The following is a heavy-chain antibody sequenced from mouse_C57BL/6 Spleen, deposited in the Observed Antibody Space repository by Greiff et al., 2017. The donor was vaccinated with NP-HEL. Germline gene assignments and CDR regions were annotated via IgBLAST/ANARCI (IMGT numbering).Heavy chain of an antibody. J-gene: IGHJ3*01. CDR1: GYAFSSYW. CDR3: ARSRYYGSSSFAY. CDR2: IYPGDGDT. V-gene: IGHV1-80*01. D-gene: IGHD1-1*01. Sequence: VQLQQSGAELVKPGASVKISCKASGYAFSSYWMNWVKQRPGKGLEWIGQIYPGDGDTNYNGKFKGKATLNADKSSSTAYMQLSSLTSEDSAVYFCARSRYYGSSSFAYWGQGTLVTVSA.